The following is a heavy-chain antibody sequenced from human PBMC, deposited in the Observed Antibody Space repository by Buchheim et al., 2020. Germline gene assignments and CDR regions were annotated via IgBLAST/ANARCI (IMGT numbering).Heavy chain of an antibody. D-gene: IGHD3-22*01. V-gene: IGHV4-59*01. CDR1: GGSISSYY. Sequence: QVQLQESGPGLVKASETLSLTCTVSGGSISSYYWSWIRQPPGKGLEWIGYIYYTGSTSYNPSLRSRVTISVDTSKKQFYMKVSSVTAADTAVYYCARGPMMNYYDSSGLFDYWGQGTL. CDR2: IYYTGST. J-gene: IGHJ4*02. CDR3: ARGPMMNYYDSSGLFDY.